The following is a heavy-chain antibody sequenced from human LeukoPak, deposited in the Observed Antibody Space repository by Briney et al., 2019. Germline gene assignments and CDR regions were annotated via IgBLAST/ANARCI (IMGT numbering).Heavy chain of an antibody. J-gene: IGHJ4*02. CDR1: GFTFSSYA. CDR2: ISGSGGST. CDR3: AKDFYDSRGLIDY. V-gene: IGHV3-23*01. D-gene: IGHD3-22*01. Sequence: GGSLSLSCAAAGFTFSSYAMSWVRQAPGKGLEWVSAISGSGGSTYYADSVKGRFTISRDNSKNTLYLQMNSLRAEDTAVYYCAKDFYDSRGLIDYWGQGTLVTVSS.